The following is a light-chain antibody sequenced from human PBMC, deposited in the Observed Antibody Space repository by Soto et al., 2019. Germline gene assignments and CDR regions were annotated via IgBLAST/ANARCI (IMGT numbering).Light chain of an antibody. CDR1: ESVSSSY. CDR3: QQRSNWPIT. CDR2: DAS. J-gene: IGKJ3*01. V-gene: IGKV3-11*01. Sequence: EIVLTQSPGTLSLSPGERATLSCRASESVSSSYLAWYQQKPGQAPRLLIYDASNRATGIPARFSGSGSGTDFTLTISSLEPEDFAVYYCQQRSNWPITFGPGTKGDIK.